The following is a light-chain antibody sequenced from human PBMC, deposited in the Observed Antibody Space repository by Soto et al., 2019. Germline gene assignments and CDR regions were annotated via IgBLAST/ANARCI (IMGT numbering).Light chain of an antibody. CDR3: QQYDEWPPSYT. V-gene: IGKV3-15*01. CDR2: GAS. J-gene: IGKJ2*01. Sequence: EKVMTQSPATLSVSPGERATLSCRASQSVSSNLAWYQQKPGQAPRLLIYGASTRATGIPARISGSGSGTEFTLTISSLQSEDFAIYYCQQYDEWPPSYTFGQGTKLEI. CDR1: QSVSSN.